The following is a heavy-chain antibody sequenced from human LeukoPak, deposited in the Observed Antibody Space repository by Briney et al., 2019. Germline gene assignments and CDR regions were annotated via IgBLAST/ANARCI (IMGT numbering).Heavy chain of an antibody. CDR2: IKEDGSEK. Sequence: GGSLRLSCAASGFTFSTDWMNWVRQAPGKGVEWVAKIKEDGSEKFYVDSVRGRFTISRDNAKNSLYLQMNTLRAEDTAVYYCAREGSGLDYWGQGTLVTVSS. D-gene: IGHD2-15*01. CDR3: AREGSGLDY. CDR1: GFTFSTDW. J-gene: IGHJ4*02. V-gene: IGHV3-7*03.